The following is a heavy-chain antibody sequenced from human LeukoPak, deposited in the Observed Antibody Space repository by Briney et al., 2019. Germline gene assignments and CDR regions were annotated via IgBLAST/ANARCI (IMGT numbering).Heavy chain of an antibody. Sequence: PSETLSLTCTVSGGSISSGSYYWSWIRQPAGKGLEWIGRIYTSGSTNYNPSLKSRVTISVDTSKNQFSLKLSSVTAADTAVYYCARPLRGWLRLFDYWGQGTLVTVSS. CDR2: IYTSGST. CDR1: GGSISSGSYY. D-gene: IGHD5-12*01. J-gene: IGHJ4*02. CDR3: ARPLRGWLRLFDY. V-gene: IGHV4-61*02.